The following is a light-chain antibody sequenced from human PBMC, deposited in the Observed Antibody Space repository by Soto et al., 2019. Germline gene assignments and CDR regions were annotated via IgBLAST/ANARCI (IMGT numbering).Light chain of an antibody. CDR3: TSYAGSSNWV. CDR1: GGDIGTYKY. CDR2: EVS. V-gene: IGLV2-8*01. Sequence: QSALTQPPSASGSPGQSVTISCTGTGGDIGTYKYVSWYQQHPGQAPKLIIYEVSKRPSGVPGRFFGSKSGNTASLTVSGLQSEDEADYYCTSYAGSSNWVFGGGTQLTVL. J-gene: IGLJ3*02.